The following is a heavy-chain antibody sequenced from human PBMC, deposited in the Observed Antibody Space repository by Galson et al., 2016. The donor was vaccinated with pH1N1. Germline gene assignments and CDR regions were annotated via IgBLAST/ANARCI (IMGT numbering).Heavy chain of an antibody. CDR1: GFSLSTSGMC. D-gene: IGHD4-17*01. CDR2: IDWDDDK. Sequence: PALVKPTQTLTLTCTFPGFSLSTSGMCVSWIRQPPGKALEWLALIDWDDDKYYSTSLKTRLTISKDASKNQVVLTMTNMDPVDTATYYCARFLYGDYSGYFDYWGQGTLVTVSS. J-gene: IGHJ4*02. CDR3: ARFLYGDYSGYFDY. V-gene: IGHV2-70*01.